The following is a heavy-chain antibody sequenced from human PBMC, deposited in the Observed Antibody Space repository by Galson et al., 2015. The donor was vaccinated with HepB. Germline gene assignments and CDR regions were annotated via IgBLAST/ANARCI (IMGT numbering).Heavy chain of an antibody. J-gene: IGHJ4*02. V-gene: IGHV1-18*04. CDR1: GYTFTSNG. CDR3: ARDRDYRLDY. Sequence: SVKVSCKASGYTFTSNGISWVRQAPGQGLEWMGWISANSGNTNYAQKLQGRVTMTRDTSTGTAYVGLGSLSADDTAVYYCARDRDYRLDYWGQGTLVTVSS. D-gene: IGHD4/OR15-4a*01. CDR2: ISANSGNT.